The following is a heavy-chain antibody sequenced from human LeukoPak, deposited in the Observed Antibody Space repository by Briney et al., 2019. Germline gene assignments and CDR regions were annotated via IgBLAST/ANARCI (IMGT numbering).Heavy chain of an antibody. CDR3: ARGPDTTMVYFDY. J-gene: IGHJ4*02. Sequence: PSETLSLTCAVSGGSISRYFWSWIRQPPGKGLEWIGYIYDSGSSKYNPSLESRVTISLDTSKNQFSLKLTFVTAADTAVYYCARGPDTTMVYFDYWGQGTLVTVSS. V-gene: IGHV4-59*01. CDR2: IYDSGSS. D-gene: IGHD5-18*01. CDR1: GGSISRYF.